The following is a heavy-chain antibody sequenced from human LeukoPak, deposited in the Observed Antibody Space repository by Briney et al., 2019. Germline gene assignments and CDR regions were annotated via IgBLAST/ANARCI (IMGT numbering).Heavy chain of an antibody. CDR3: ARVEYCTKGVCINFDL. CDR1: GYTFTGPY. D-gene: IGHD2-8*01. CDR2: INANSGGT. Sequence: ASLKVSCKASGYTFTGPYIHWMRQAPGHGLEWLGWINANSGGTKYAQKFQGRVTVTRDTSTSTAYMELSGLRADDTAAYYCARVEYCTKGVCINFDLWGQGTLVTVSS. V-gene: IGHV1-2*02. J-gene: IGHJ4*02.